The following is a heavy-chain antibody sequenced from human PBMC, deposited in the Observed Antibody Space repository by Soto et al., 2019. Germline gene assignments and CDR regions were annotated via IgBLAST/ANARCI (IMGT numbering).Heavy chain of an antibody. D-gene: IGHD1-20*01. V-gene: IGHV3-7*01. J-gene: IGHJ6*02. CDR3: ARGNWNYYYGFVV. CDR1: EFTFDKYY. Sequence: GGSLSLSCAASEFTFDKYYMTWVRQAPGKGPEWVANIKPDGSEQYYVDSVKGRFTISRDNANNSLYLQMNSLRAEDTAVYFCARGNWNYYYGFVVWGQGTTVTVSS. CDR2: IKPDGSEQ.